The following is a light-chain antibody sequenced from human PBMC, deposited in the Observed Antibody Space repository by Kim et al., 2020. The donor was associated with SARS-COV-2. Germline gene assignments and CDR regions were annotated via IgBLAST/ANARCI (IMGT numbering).Light chain of an antibody. Sequence: GQGVTISCTGTSSDVGSYNYVSWYQQHPGKPPKLMIFDVSQRPSGVPDRFSASKSGNTASLTVSGLQDEDEADYYCCSYAGGYTWVFGGGTQLTVL. CDR2: DVS. CDR1: SSDVGSYNY. J-gene: IGLJ2*01. CDR3: CSYAGGYTWV. V-gene: IGLV2-11*03.